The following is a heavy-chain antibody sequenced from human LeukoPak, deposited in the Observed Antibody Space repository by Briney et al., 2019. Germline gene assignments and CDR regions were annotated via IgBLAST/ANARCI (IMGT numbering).Heavy chain of an antibody. CDR3: ARVGSGYASFDY. D-gene: IGHD5-12*01. CDR2: INPSGGST. V-gene: IGHV1-46*01. Sequence: ASVKVSCKASGYTFTSYSIHWVRQAPGQGLEWMGLINPSGGSTSYAQKFQGRVTMTMDTSTSTVYMELSSLRSEDTAFYYCARVGSGYASFDYWGQGTLVTVSS. J-gene: IGHJ4*02. CDR1: GYTFTSYS.